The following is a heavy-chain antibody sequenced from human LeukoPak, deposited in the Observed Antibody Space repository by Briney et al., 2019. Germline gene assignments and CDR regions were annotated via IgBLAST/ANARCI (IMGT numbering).Heavy chain of an antibody. CDR1: GYTFTGYY. D-gene: IGHD3-3*01. J-gene: IGHJ6*03. Sequence: GASVKVSCKASGYTFTGYYIHWVRQAPGQGLEWMGWINPNSGGTNYAQKFQGRVTMTRDTSISTAYMELSRLTSDDTAVYYCARAYDFWSGLAPQYYYYMDVWGKGTTVTVSS. V-gene: IGHV1-2*02. CDR3: ARAYDFWSGLAPQYYYYMDV. CDR2: INPNSGGT.